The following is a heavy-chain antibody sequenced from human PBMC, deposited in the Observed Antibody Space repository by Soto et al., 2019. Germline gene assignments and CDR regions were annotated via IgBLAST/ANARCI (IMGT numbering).Heavy chain of an antibody. CDR2: IYYSGST. CDR3: ARGGRRSPGMDV. CDR1: GGSISSGGYY. Sequence: QVQLQESGPGLVKPSQTLSLTSTVSGGSISSGGYYWSWIRQHPGKGLEWIGYIYYSGSTYSNPSLNSRVTISVDTSNNQFSLKLSSVTAADTAVYYCARGGRRSPGMDVWGQGTTVTVSS. J-gene: IGHJ6*02. V-gene: IGHV4-31*03.